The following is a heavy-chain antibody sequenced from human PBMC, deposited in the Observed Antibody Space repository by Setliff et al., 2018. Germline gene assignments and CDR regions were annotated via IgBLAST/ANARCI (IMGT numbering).Heavy chain of an antibody. Sequence: SETLSLTCSVSGGSISSSIYYWGWIRQPPGKGLEWIGSIHYSGSTYYSPSLKRRVTISVDTSKNQFSLKLSSVTAADTAVYYCATRTYYDSNGYYYAIAGPFDIWGQGTMVTVSS. V-gene: IGHV4-39*01. D-gene: IGHD3-22*01. CDR1: GGSISSSIYY. CDR2: IHYSGST. CDR3: ATRTYYDSNGYYYAIAGPFDI. J-gene: IGHJ3*02.